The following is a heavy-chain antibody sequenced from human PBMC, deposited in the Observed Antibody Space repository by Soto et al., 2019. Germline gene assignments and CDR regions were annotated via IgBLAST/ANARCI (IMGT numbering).Heavy chain of an antibody. CDR1: GFTVSSNY. V-gene: IGHV3-53*04. CDR3: ARQKDFWSGGYYYYYMDV. J-gene: IGHJ6*03. Sequence: EVQLVESRGGLVQPGGSLRLSCAASGFTVSSNYMSWVRQAPGKGLEWVSVIYSGGSTYYADSVKGRFTISRHNSKNTLYLQMNSLRAEDTAVYYCARQKDFWSGGYYYYYMDVWGKGTTVTVSS. CDR2: IYSGGST. D-gene: IGHD3-3*01.